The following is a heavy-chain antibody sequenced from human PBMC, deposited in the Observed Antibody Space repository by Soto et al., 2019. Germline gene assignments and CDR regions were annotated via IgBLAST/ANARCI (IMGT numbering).Heavy chain of an antibody. D-gene: IGHD3-16*01. J-gene: IGHJ6*04. CDR2: ISPYSGNT. CDR3: AMGHNYVTPTPQDD. CDR1: GYIFVNYG. Sequence: QVQLVQSGDEVRKPGSSVKVSCKASGYIFVNYGIAWVRQAPGQGLEGMGWISPYSGNTHYASKVQGRLPMTTDTPTSTPYTDLGRLPAHDTAVYYCAMGHNYVTPTPQDDWREGTTVTVSS. V-gene: IGHV1-18*01.